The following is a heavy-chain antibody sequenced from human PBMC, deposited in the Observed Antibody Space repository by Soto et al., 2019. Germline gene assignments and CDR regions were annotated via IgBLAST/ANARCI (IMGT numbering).Heavy chain of an antibody. CDR1: GFTFSSYA. CDR2: ISGSGGST. Sequence: GGSLRLSCAASGFTFSSYAKSCVRQAPGKGLEWVSAISGSGGSTYYADSVKGRFTISRDNSKNTLYLQMNSLRAEDTAVYYCAKDSSGWYYYYYYGMDVWGQGT. V-gene: IGHV3-23*01. D-gene: IGHD6-19*01. CDR3: AKDSSGWYYYYYYGMDV. J-gene: IGHJ6*02.